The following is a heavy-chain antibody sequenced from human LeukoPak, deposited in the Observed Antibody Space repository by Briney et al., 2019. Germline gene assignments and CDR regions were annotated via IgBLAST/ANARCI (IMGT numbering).Heavy chain of an antibody. D-gene: IGHD1-14*01. CDR2: ISGSGGST. CDR3: ARVADHYKYVNYFDY. Sequence: PGGSLRLSCAASGFTFSSYAMSWVRQAPGTGLEWVSAISGSGGSTYYADSVKGRFTISRDNSKNTLYLQMNSLRAEDTAVYYCARVADHYKYVNYFDYWGQGTLVTVSS. V-gene: IGHV3-23*01. J-gene: IGHJ4*02. CDR1: GFTFSSYA.